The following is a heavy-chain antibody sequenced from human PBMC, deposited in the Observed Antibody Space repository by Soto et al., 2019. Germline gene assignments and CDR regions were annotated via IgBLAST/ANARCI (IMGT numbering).Heavy chain of an antibody. CDR1: GYTFTTYG. CDR3: ARAGDDCITTSCDMIDY. J-gene: IGHJ4*02. CDR2: INAGNSKT. V-gene: IGHV1-3*01. D-gene: IGHD2-2*02. Sequence: ASVKVSCRASGYTFTTYGIHWVREAPGQRLEWMGGINAGNSKTKYTQKVQDRFTMTRDTSATTAYMELSSVTSEDTAVYYCARAGDDCITTSCDMIDYWGQGTLDTVSS.